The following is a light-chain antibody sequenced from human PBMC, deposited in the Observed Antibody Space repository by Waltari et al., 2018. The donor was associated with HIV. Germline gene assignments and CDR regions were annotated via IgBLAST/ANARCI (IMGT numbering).Light chain of an antibody. CDR2: AVP. Sequence: QSALTQPASVSGSPGQSTTISCTGASSDVDDYNYVYWYQQYPAKAPRLMIYAVPNRPSGFSNRFAGSKSGNTASRTISGLQAEDEAEYYCASCTTVGTPLFGGGTKLSVL. CDR1: SSDVDDYNY. V-gene: IGLV2-14*01. J-gene: IGLJ2*01. CDR3: ASCTTVGTPL.